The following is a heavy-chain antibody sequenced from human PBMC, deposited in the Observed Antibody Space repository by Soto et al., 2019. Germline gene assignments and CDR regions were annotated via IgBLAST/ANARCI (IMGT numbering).Heavy chain of an antibody. CDR3: ARGGTKIVATKRFFDY. CDR1: GYTFTSYG. D-gene: IGHD5-12*01. V-gene: IGHV1-18*01. Sequence: QVQLVQSGAEVKKPGASVKVSCKASGYTFTSYGISWVRQAPGQGLEWMGWISAYNGNTNYAQKLQGRVTMTTDTSTSKASMELRSRRSDDTAVYYCARGGTKIVATKRFFDYWGQGTLVTVSS. CDR2: ISAYNGNT. J-gene: IGHJ4*02.